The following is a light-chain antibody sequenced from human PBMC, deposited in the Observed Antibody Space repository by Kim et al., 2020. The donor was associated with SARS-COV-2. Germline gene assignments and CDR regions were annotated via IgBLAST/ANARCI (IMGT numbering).Light chain of an antibody. CDR2: SAS. CDR1: QSVTDN. Sequence: EVVMTQSPATLSVSPGESVTLSCRASQSVTDNLAWYQQRPGQAPRLLIFSASTRATGIPDRFSGSGSGTEFTLSITSLQSEDFAVYYCHQSNSWPLTFGGGTKLEI. CDR3: HQSNSWPLT. V-gene: IGKV3-15*01. J-gene: IGKJ4*01.